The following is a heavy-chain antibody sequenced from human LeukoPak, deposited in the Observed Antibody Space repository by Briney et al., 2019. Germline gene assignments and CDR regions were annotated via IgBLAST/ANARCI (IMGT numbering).Heavy chain of an antibody. CDR1: GYTFTSYA. CDR3: ARARHYYDSSGYYDGDFDY. Sequence: SCKASGYTFTSYAMHWVRQAPGKGLEWVAVISYDGSNKYYADSVKGRFTISRDNSKNTLYLQMNSLRAEDTAVYYCARARHYYDSSGYYDGDFDYWGQGTLVTVSS. D-gene: IGHD3-22*01. V-gene: IGHV3-30-3*01. CDR2: ISYDGSNK. J-gene: IGHJ4*02.